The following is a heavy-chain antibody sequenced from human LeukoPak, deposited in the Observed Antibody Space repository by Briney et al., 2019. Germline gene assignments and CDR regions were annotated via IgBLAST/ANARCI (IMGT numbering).Heavy chain of an antibody. CDR1: GFTFSSYA. V-gene: IGHV3-23*01. Sequence: PGGSLRLSCAASGFTFSSYAMSWVRQPPGKGLEWVSDISGSGGSTYYADSVKGRFTISRDNSKNTLYLQMNSLRAEDTAVYYCAKPSLLYGYCSGGSCYESPFDYWGQGTLVTVSS. J-gene: IGHJ4*02. D-gene: IGHD2-15*01. CDR2: ISGSGGST. CDR3: AKPSLLYGYCSGGSCYESPFDY.